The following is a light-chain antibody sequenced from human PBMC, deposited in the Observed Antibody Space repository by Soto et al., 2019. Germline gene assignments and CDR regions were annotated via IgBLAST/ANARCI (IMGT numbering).Light chain of an antibody. J-gene: IGLJ1*01. V-gene: IGLV2-14*01. CDR2: DVS. CDR3: SSYTSSSTYV. CDR1: SSDVGGYNY. Sequence: HSVLTQPASVPGAPVQPLTISCTRTSSDVGGYNYVSWYQQHPGKAPKLMIYDVSNRPSGVSNRFSGSKSGNTASLTISGLQAEDEADYYCSSYTSSSTYVFGTGTKVTVL.